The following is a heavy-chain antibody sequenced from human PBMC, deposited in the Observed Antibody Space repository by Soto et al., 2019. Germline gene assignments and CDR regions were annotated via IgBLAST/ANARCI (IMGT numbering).Heavy chain of an antibody. CDR1: GFTFSSYS. D-gene: IGHD3-9*01. CDR2: ISSSSSYI. J-gene: IGHJ3*02. V-gene: IGHV3-21*01. CDR3: ASRVLRYFDWLNGAFDI. Sequence: GGSLRLSCAASGFTFSSYSMNWVRQAPGKGLEWVSSISSSSSYIYYADSVKGRFTISRDNAKNSLYLQMNSLRAEDTAVYYCASRVLRYFDWLNGAFDIWGQGTMVTVSS.